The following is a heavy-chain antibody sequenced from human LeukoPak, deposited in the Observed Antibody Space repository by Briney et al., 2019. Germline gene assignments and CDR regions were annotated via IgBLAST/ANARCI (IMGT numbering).Heavy chain of an antibody. CDR2: ITPSGDGT. J-gene: IGHJ4*02. CDR1: GFTFSRSS. V-gene: IGHV3-23*01. CDR3: AKDSPVATW. Sequence: GGSLRLSCAASGFTFSRSSMSWVRQAPGKGLEWVSSITPSGDGTYYVDSVKGRFTISTDNSKNTLYLQMNSLRVEDTAIYYCAKDSPVATWWGQGTLVTVSS. D-gene: IGHD5-12*01.